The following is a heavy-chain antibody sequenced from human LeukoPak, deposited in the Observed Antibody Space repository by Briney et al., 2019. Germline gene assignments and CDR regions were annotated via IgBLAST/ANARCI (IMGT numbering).Heavy chain of an antibody. D-gene: IGHD3-22*01. Sequence: SDTLSLTCAVSGYSISSSNWWGWIRQPPGKGLEWIGYIYYSGSTNYNPSLKSLVTMSVDTSKNQFSLKLSSVTALDTAVYYCARAKDDSSGYYLPAPDYWGQGTLVTVSS. CDR2: IYYSGST. J-gene: IGHJ4*02. CDR3: ARAKDDSSGYYLPAPDY. V-gene: IGHV4-28*06. CDR1: GYSISSSNW.